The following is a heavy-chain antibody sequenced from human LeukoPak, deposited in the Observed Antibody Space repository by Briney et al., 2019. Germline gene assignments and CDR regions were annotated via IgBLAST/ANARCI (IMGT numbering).Heavy chain of an antibody. CDR1: GYTFTSYG. CDR3: ARDLGGDSWLLYVPFDY. J-gene: IGHJ4*02. Sequence: ASVKVSCKASGYTFTSYGISWVRQAPGQGLEWMGWISAYNGNTNYAQKLQGRVTMTTDTSTSTAYMELRSLRSDDTAVYYCARDLGGDSWLLYVPFDYWGQGTLVTVSS. V-gene: IGHV1-18*01. D-gene: IGHD2-2*02. CDR2: ISAYNGNT.